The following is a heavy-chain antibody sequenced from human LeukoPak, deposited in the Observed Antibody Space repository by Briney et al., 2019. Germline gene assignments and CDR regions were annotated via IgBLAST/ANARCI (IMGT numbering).Heavy chain of an antibody. V-gene: IGHV4-59*01. J-gene: IGHJ1*01. CDR3: ARDRNYYDSSFQH. CDR2: IYYSGST. Sequence: SETLSLTCSVSGVSISSYYWSWIRQPPGKGLEWIGYIYYSGSTNYNPSLKSRVTISLDTSRNQFSLKLRSVTAADTAVYYCARDRNYYDSSFQHWGQGTLVTVSS. CDR1: GVSISSYY. D-gene: IGHD3-22*01.